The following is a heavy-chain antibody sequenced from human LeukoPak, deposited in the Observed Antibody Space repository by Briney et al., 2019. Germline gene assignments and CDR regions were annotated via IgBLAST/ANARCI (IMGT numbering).Heavy chain of an antibody. V-gene: IGHV3-64*01. Sequence: GGSLRLSCAASGFTSSIYAMHWVRQAPGKGLEHVSGISYNGSQTYYGNSVKDRFTISRDNARNTVYLQMASLRVDDMAVYYCVRDRGGSGWYYFDYWGQGILVTVSS. CDR1: GFTSSIYA. J-gene: IGHJ4*02. CDR2: ISYNGSQT. CDR3: VRDRGGSGWYYFDY. D-gene: IGHD6-19*01.